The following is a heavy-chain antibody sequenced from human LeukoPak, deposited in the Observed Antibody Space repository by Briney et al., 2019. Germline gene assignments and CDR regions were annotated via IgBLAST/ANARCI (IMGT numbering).Heavy chain of an antibody. CDR1: GFTFSDYY. D-gene: IGHD1-7*01. Sequence: GGSLRLSCAASGFTFSDYYMSWIRQAPGKGLEWVSFISSSGSTIYYADSVKGRFTISRDNAKNSLYLQMNSLRAEDTAVYYCARELDLYNWNYGGGYYFDYWGQGTLVTVSS. V-gene: IGHV3-11*04. CDR3: ARELDLYNWNYGGGYYFDY. J-gene: IGHJ4*02. CDR2: ISSSGSTI.